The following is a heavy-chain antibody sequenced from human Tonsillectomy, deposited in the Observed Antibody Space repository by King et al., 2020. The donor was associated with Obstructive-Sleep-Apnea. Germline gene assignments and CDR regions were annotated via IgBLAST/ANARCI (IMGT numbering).Heavy chain of an antibody. V-gene: IGHV1-18*04. CDR3: AREREVVVVAATSDAFDI. Sequence: QLVQSGAEVKKPGASVKVSCKASGYTFTSYGISWVRQAPGQGLEWMGWISAYNGNTNYAQKLQGRVTMTTDTSTSTAYMELRSLRSDDTAVYYCAREREVVVVAATSDAFDIWGQGTMVTVSS. CDR1: GYTFTSYG. J-gene: IGHJ3*02. D-gene: IGHD2-15*01. CDR2: ISAYNGNT.